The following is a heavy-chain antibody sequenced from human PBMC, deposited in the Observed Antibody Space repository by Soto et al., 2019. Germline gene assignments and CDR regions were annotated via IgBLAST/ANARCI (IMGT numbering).Heavy chain of an antibody. CDR2: MNPDGSVI. CDR3: ARGYDYLIDY. Sequence: EVQLVESGGGLVQPGGSLRLSCAVSGFTFSANWMNWVSQTPGKGPEWVANMNPDGSVINYAESVKGRFTISRDNAKNSLHLQMHSLRAEDTAVYSCARGYDYLIDYWGQGTLVTVSS. D-gene: IGHD3-22*01. V-gene: IGHV3-7*01. J-gene: IGHJ4*02. CDR1: GFTFSANW.